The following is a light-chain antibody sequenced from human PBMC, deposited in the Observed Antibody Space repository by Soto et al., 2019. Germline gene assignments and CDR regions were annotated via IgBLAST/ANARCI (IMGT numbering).Light chain of an antibody. CDR2: GAS. Sequence: EIVLTQSPGTLSLSPGERATLSCRASQSVSSTYIAWYQQNPGRAPRLLIYGASSRATGIPDRFSGSGSGTEFTLTISRLEPEDFAVYFCQQYGRSPPFTFGQGTKVEI. V-gene: IGKV3-20*01. J-gene: IGKJ2*01. CDR1: QSVSSTY. CDR3: QQYGRSPPFT.